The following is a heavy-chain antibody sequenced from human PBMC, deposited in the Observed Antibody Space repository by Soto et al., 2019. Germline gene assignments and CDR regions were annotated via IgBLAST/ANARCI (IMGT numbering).Heavy chain of an antibody. V-gene: IGHV2-5*02. CDR1: GFSLSTSGVG. Sequence: QITLKESGPTLVKPTQTLTLTCTFSGFSLSTSGVGVGWIRQPPGKALEWLALIYWDDDKRYSPSLKSRLTITKDTSKNQVVLTMTNMDPVDTATYYCAHTIGGWYGRSAFDIWGQGTMVTVSS. D-gene: IGHD6-19*01. CDR2: IYWDDDK. J-gene: IGHJ3*02. CDR3: AHTIGGWYGRSAFDI.